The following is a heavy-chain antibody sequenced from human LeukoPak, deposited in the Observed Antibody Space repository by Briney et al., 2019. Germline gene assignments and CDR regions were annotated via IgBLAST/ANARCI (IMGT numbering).Heavy chain of an antibody. CDR3: ARGPGNNQSKYRNFWGTGDY. CDR1: GGSISSGSYY. V-gene: IGHV4-61*02. D-gene: IGHD3-16*01. Sequence: PSETLSLTCTVSGGSISSGSYYWSWIRQPAGKGLEWIGRIYTSGSTNYNPSLKSRVTISVDTSKNQFSLKLSSVTAADTAVYYCARGPGNNQSKYRNFWGTGDYWGQGTLVTVSS. J-gene: IGHJ4*02. CDR2: IYTSGST.